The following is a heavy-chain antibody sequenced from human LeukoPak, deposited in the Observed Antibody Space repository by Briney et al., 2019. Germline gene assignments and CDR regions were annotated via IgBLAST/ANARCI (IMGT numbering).Heavy chain of an antibody. V-gene: IGHV3-74*01. D-gene: IGHD1-1*01. J-gene: IGHJ3*02. Sequence: GGSLTLSCAASGFSFSKYWKHWVRQPPRQGLTWAALIKGDGSTRTYADSVKGRFIISSDNAKNTLYLQMNSLSNEDTALYYCASLKAGTTGPAAFVIWGQGTMLHVYS. CDR1: GFSFSKYW. CDR3: ASLKAGTTGPAAFVI. CDR2: IKGDGSTR.